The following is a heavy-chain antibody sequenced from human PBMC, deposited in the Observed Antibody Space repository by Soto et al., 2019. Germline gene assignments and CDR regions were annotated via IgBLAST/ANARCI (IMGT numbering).Heavy chain of an antibody. J-gene: IGHJ5*01. CDR1: GGTLSSYA. CDR2: IIPIFGTA. V-gene: IGHV1-69*13. Sequence: SVKVSCKASGGTLSSYAISWVRQAPGQGLEWMGGIIPIFGTANYAQKFQGRVTITADESTSTAYMELSSLRSEDTAVYYCAARRQLPYGRNLFDFWGQGTQVT. D-gene: IGHD3-16*02. CDR3: AARRQLPYGRNLFDF.